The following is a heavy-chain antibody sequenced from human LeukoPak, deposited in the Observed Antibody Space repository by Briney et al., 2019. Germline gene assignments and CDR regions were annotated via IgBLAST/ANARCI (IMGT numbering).Heavy chain of an antibody. Sequence: PGGSLRLSCAASGFTFSSYAMSWVRQAPGKGLEWVSAISGSGGSTYYADSVKGRFTISRDNSKNTLYLQMNSLRAEDTAVYYCAKGDIVVVPAAIGANFDYWGQGTLVTVSS. V-gene: IGHV3-23*01. J-gene: IGHJ4*02. CDR3: AKGDIVVVPAAIGANFDY. CDR1: GFTFSSYA. CDR2: ISGSGGST. D-gene: IGHD2-2*02.